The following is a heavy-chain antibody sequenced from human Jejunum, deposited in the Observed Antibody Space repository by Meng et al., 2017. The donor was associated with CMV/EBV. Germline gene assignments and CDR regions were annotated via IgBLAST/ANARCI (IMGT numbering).Heavy chain of an antibody. Sequence: SGFSLSSYGMLWVRQAPGEGLEWVAVLWYDESNKYYADAVKGRFTIARDNSKNTLYLQMNSLRAEETAVYYCAKTYGSSWQYYFDYWGQGTLVTVSS. CDR3: AKTYGSSWQYYFDY. CDR2: LWYDESNK. V-gene: IGHV3-33*06. J-gene: IGHJ4*02. D-gene: IGHD6-13*01. CDR1: GFSLSSYG.